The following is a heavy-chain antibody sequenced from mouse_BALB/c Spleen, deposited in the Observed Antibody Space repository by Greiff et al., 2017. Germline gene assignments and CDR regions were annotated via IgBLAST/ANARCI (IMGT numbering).Heavy chain of an antibody. CDR2: IDPETGGT. J-gene: IGHJ2*01. D-gene: IGHD2-4*01. CDR1: GYTFTDYE. CDR3: TGYDYDVDYFDY. V-gene: IGHV1-15*01. Sequence: VQLQQSGAELVRPGASVTLSCKASGYTFTDYEMHWVKQTPVHGLEWIGAIDPETGGTAYNQKFKGKATPTADKSSSTAYMELRSLTSEDSAVYYCTGYDYDVDYFDYWGQGTTLTVSS.